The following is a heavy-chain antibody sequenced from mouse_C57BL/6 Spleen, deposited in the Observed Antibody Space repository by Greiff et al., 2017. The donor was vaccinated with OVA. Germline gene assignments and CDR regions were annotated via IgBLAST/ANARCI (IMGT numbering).Heavy chain of an antibody. Sequence: EVQGVESGPELVKPGASVKIPCKASGYTFTDYNMDWVKQSHGKSLEWIGDINPNNGGTIYNQKFKGKATLTVDKSSSTAYMELRSLTSEDTAVYYCARPIYYYGSSYGYYAMDYWGQGTSVTVSS. CDR2: INPNNGGT. J-gene: IGHJ4*01. V-gene: IGHV1-18*01. CDR3: ARPIYYYGSSYGYYAMDY. D-gene: IGHD1-1*01. CDR1: GYTFTDYN.